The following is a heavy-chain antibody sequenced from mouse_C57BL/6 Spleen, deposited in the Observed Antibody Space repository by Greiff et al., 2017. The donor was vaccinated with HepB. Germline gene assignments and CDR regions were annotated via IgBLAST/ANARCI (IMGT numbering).Heavy chain of an antibody. CDR2: IYPGSGNT. J-gene: IGHJ3*01. CDR1: GYTFTDYY. D-gene: IGHD3-2*02. Sequence: QVQLQQSGAELVRPGASVKLSCKASGYTFTDYYINWVKQRPGQGLEWIARIYPGSGNTYYNEKFKGKATLTAEKSSSTAYMQLSSLTSEDSAVYFCASQDSSGPFAYWGQGTLVTVSA. V-gene: IGHV1-76*01. CDR3: ASQDSSGPFAY.